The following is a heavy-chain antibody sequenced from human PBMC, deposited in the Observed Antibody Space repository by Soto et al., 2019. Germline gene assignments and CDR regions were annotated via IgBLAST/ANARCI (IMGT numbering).Heavy chain of an antibody. CDR2: INHSGST. CDR3: ARGLELRSDILVVVAATFFDY. Sequence: SETLSLTCAVYGGSFSGYYWSWIRQPPGKGLEWIGEINHSGSTNYNPSLKSRVTISVDTSKNQFSLKLSSVTAADTAVYYCARGLELRSDILVVVAATFFDYWGQGTLVTVSS. V-gene: IGHV4-34*01. D-gene: IGHD2-15*01. J-gene: IGHJ4*02. CDR1: GGSFSGYY.